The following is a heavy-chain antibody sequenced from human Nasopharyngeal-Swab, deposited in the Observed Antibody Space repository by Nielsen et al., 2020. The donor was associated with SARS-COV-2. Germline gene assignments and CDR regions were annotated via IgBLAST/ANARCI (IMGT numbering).Heavy chain of an antibody. CDR2: INHSGST. J-gene: IGHJ3*02. D-gene: IGHD3-9*01. CDR1: GGSISSGGYY. Sequence: GSLRLSCTVSGGSISSGGYYWSWIRQPPGKGLEWIGEINHSGSTNYNPSLKSRVTISVDTSKNQFSLKLSSVTAADTAVYYCASHYDISFGMAFDIWGQGTMVTVSS. V-gene: IGHV4-39*07. CDR3: ASHYDISFGMAFDI.